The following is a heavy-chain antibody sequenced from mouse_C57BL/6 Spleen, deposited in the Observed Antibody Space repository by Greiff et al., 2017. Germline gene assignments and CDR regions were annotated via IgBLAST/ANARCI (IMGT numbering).Heavy chain of an antibody. J-gene: IGHJ3*01. D-gene: IGHD2-4*01. Sequence: VQLQQSGAELVKPGASVKLSCKASGYTFTSYWMQWVKQRPGQGLEWIGEIDPSDSYTNYNQKFKGKATLTVDTSSSTAYMQLSSLTSEDSAVYYCARGGDYDGISFAYWGQGTLVTVSA. CDR1: GYTFTSYW. CDR3: ARGGDYDGISFAY. V-gene: IGHV1-50*01. CDR2: IDPSDSYT.